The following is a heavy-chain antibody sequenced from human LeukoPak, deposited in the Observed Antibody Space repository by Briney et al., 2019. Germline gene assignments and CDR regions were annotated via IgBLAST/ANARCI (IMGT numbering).Heavy chain of an antibody. J-gene: IGHJ4*02. V-gene: IGHV4-38-2*01. CDR2: IYHSGST. CDR3: ARNRTVTTTPGFDH. D-gene: IGHD4-17*01. Sequence: SETLSLTCAVSGYSIRSGDYWGWIRQSPGKGLEWIGSIYHSGSTHYNPSLKSRVTISVDTSKNQFSLMLSSVTAADTAVYYCARNRTVTTTPGFDHWGQGTLVTVSS. CDR1: GYSIRSGDY.